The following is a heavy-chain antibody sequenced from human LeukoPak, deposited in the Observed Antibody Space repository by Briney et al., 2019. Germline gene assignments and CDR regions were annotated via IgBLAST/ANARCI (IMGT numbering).Heavy chain of an antibody. CDR2: IYYSGST. Sequence: SETLSLTCTVSGGSISGYYWSWNRQLPGKGLEWIGYIYYSGSTYYNPSLKSRLTISVDTSKNQFSLKLSSVTAADTAVYYCARRRGNTSGFQGYYFDYWGQGTLVTVSS. J-gene: IGHJ4*02. V-gene: IGHV4-59*06. CDR1: GGSISGYY. D-gene: IGHD6-19*01. CDR3: ARRRGNTSGFQGYYFDY.